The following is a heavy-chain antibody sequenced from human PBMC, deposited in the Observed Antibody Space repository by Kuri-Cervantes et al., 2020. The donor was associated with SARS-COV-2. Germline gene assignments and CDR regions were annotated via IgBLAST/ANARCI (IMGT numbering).Heavy chain of an antibody. Sequence: SGPTLVKPTETLTLTCTFSGFSLSTRGVGVGWIRQPPGKALEWLALIYWDDDKHYSPSLKTRLTITKDSSKNQVVLTMTNVDPVDTATYYCARSAYGYYYGMDVWGQGTTVTVSS. D-gene: IGHD1-26*01. CDR3: ARSAYGYYYGMDV. V-gene: IGHV2-5*02. CDR2: IYWDDDK. CDR1: GFSLSTRGVG. J-gene: IGHJ6*02.